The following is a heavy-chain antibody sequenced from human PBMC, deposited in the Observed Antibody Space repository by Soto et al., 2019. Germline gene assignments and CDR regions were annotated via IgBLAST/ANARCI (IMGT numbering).Heavy chain of an antibody. CDR1: GFTFSSYS. CDR3: AREDHFWSGYYKVDY. CDR2: ISSSSSTI. V-gene: IGHV3-48*01. Sequence: GGSLRLSCAASGFTFSSYSMNWVRQAPGKGLEWVSYISSSSSTIYYADYVKGRFTISRDNAKNSLYLQMNSLRAEDTAVYYCAREDHFWSGYYKVDYWGQGTLVTVSS. J-gene: IGHJ4*02. D-gene: IGHD3-3*02.